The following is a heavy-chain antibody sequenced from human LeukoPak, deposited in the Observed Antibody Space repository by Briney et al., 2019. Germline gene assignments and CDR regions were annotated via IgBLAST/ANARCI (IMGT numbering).Heavy chain of an antibody. CDR3: ARRPPSYYDSSGYFDY. CDR2: IYYSGST. V-gene: IGHV4-59*08. J-gene: IGHJ4*02. CDR1: GGSISSYY. D-gene: IGHD3-22*01. Sequence: SETLSLTCTVSGGSISSYYWSWIRQPPGKGLEWIGYIYYSGSTNYNPSLKSRVTISVDTSKNQFSLELSSVTAADTAVYYCARRPPSYYDSSGYFDYWGQGTLVTVSS.